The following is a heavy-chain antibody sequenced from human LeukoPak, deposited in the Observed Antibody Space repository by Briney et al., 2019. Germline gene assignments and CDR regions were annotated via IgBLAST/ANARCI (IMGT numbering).Heavy chain of an antibody. CDR2: IYSGGST. Sequence: PGGSLRLSCAASGFTVSSNYMSWARQAPGKGLEWVSVIYSGGSTYYADSVKGRFTISRDNSKNTLYLQMNSLRAEDTAVYYCATDPDSSGYYFDYWGQGTLVTVSS. D-gene: IGHD3-22*01. V-gene: IGHV3-53*01. CDR1: GFTVSSNY. CDR3: ATDPDSSGYYFDY. J-gene: IGHJ4*02.